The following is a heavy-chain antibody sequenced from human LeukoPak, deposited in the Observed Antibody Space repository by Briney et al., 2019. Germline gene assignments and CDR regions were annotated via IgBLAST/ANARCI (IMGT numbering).Heavy chain of an antibody. D-gene: IGHD4-17*01. CDR3: ATRGIYGDLDY. J-gene: IGHJ4*02. CDR2: ISSSSSSYI. CDR1: GFTFSSYS. Sequence: KPGGSLRLSCAASGFTFSSYSMNWVRQAPGKGLEWVSSISSSSSSYIYYADPVKGRFTISRDNAKNSLYLQMNSLRAEDTAVYYCATRGIYGDLDYWGQGTLVTVSS. V-gene: IGHV3-21*01.